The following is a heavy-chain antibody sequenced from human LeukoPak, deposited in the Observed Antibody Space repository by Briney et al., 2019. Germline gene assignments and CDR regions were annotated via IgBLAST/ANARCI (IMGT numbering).Heavy chain of an antibody. J-gene: IGHJ4*02. CDR1: GYTFTNYG. D-gene: IGHD3-10*01. CDR3: ARDRGYSRSRSLDY. Sequence: ASVKVSCKASGYTFTNYGVSWVRQAAGQGPEWMGWISTYNGNTRYAQKLQGRLTMTRDISTSTAYMELRSLRSDDTAVYYCARDRGYSRSRSLDYWGQGTLVTVSS. V-gene: IGHV1-18*01. CDR2: ISTYNGNT.